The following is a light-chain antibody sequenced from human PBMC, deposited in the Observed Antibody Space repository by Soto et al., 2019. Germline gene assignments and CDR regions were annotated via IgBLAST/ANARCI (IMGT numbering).Light chain of an antibody. CDR1: SSDVGGYNY. V-gene: IGLV2-14*01. CDR3: SSYSSSSTLYV. Sequence: QSALTQPASVSESPGQSITVSCTGTSSDVGGYNYVSWYQQHPGKAPKLMIYDVSDRPSGVSNRFSVSKSGNTASLTISGLQAEDEADYYCSSYSSSSTLYVFGTGTKLTVL. CDR2: DVS. J-gene: IGLJ1*01.